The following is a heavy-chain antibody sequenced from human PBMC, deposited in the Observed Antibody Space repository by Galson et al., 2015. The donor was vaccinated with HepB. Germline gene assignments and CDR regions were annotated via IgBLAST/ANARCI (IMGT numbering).Heavy chain of an antibody. CDR3: AKSRPSYCSSTSCYNPFDY. J-gene: IGHJ4*02. V-gene: IGHV3-23*01. CDR1: GFTFSSYA. D-gene: IGHD2-2*02. CDR2: ISSSGGST. Sequence: SLRLSGAASGFTFSSYAMSWVRKPPGKGLEWVSAISSSGGSTYYADSVKGRFTISRDNPKNTLYLQMNSLRAEDTAVYYCAKSRPSYCSSTSCYNPFDYWGQGTLVTVSS.